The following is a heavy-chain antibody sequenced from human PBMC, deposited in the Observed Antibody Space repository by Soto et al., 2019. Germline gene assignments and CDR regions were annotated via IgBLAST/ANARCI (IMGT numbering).Heavy chain of an antibody. CDR2: IYYSGST. Sequence: SETLSLTCTVSGGSISSSSYYWDWIRQPPGKGLEWIGSIYYSGSTYYNPSLKSRVTISVDTSKNQFSLKLSSVTAADTAVYYCARRDYGDYVGWFDPWGQGTLVTVSS. J-gene: IGHJ5*02. CDR1: GGSISSSSYY. V-gene: IGHV4-39*01. D-gene: IGHD4-17*01. CDR3: ARRDYGDYVGWFDP.